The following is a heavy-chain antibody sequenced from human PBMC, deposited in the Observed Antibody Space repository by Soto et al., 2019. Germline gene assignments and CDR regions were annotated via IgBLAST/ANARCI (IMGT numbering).Heavy chain of an antibody. D-gene: IGHD5-18*01. CDR3: AREEYSYGGGESWFDP. CDR2: IYSGGST. Sequence: PGGSLRLSCAASGFTVSSNYMSWVRQAPGKGLEWVSVIYSGGSTYYADSVKGRFTISTDNSKNTLYLQMNSLRAEDTAVYYCAREEYSYGGGESWFDPWGQGTLVTVSS. V-gene: IGHV3-53*01. CDR1: GFTVSSNY. J-gene: IGHJ5*02.